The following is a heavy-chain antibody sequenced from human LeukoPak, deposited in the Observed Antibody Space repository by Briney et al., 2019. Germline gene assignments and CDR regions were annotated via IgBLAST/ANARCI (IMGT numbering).Heavy chain of an antibody. Sequence: SETLSLTCTVSGGSISSYYWNWIRQSPSRGLEWLGRTYYRSKWYNDYAVSVKSRITINPDTSKNQFSLQLNSVTPEDTAVYYCARGNSSWWVDYYYMDVWGKGTTVTVSS. D-gene: IGHD6-13*01. CDR3: ARGNSSWWVDYYYMDV. CDR1: GGSISSYY. J-gene: IGHJ6*03. CDR2: TYYRSKWYN. V-gene: IGHV6-1*01.